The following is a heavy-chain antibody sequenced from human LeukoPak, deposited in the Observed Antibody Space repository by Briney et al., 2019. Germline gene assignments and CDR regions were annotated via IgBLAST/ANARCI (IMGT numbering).Heavy chain of an antibody. D-gene: IGHD6-19*01. CDR2: IYYSGST. V-gene: IGHV4-39*07. CDR3: ARAPYSSGWYGYYFDY. CDR1: GGSISGSSYY. J-gene: IGHJ4*02. Sequence: SETLSLTCTVSGGSISGSSYYWGWIRQPPGKGLEWIGSIYYSGSTYYNPSLKSRVTISVDTSKNQFSLKLSSVTAADTAVYYCARAPYSSGWYGYYFDYWGQGTLVTVSS.